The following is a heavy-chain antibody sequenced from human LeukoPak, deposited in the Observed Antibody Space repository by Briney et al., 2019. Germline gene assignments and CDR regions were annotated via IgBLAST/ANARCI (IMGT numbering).Heavy chain of an antibody. Sequence: GASVKVSCKASGYTFTGYYMQWVRQAPGQGLEWMGRINPNSGGTNYAQKFQGRVTMTRDTSISTAYMELSRLRSDDTAVYYCARDFLGAHAFDIWGQGTMVTVSS. D-gene: IGHD3-16*01. CDR1: GYTFTGYY. V-gene: IGHV1-2*06. J-gene: IGHJ3*02. CDR2: INPNSGGT. CDR3: ARDFLGAHAFDI.